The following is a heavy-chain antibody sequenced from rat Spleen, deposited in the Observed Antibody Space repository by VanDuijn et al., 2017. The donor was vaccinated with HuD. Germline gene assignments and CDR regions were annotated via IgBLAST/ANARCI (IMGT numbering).Heavy chain of an antibody. Sequence: EVQLVESGGGLVQPGRSLKLSCAASGFTFNDYYMAWVRQAPTKGLEWVAYISTAGSNTFYRDSVKGRFTISRDNAKSTLYLQMDSLRSEDTATYYCAGGYTDYWGQGVMVTVSS. D-gene: IGHD1-11*01. V-gene: IGHV5-25*01. CDR2: ISTAGSNT. CDR3: AGGYTDY. J-gene: IGHJ2*01. CDR1: GFTFNDYY.